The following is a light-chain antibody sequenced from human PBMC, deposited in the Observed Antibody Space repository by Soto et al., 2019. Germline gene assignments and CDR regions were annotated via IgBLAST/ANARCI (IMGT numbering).Light chain of an antibody. CDR2: GAS. Sequence: EIVMTQSPATLSVSPGERFTLSCRASEIVSQSVSSKLAWYQQKPGRAPRLLIHGASTRATGIPARFSGSGSGTDFTLTISRLEPEDFAVYYCQQYDNSPLTFGGGTRLEIK. J-gene: IGKJ5*01. V-gene: IGKV3-15*01. CDR3: QQYDNSPLT. CDR1: EIVSQSVSSK.